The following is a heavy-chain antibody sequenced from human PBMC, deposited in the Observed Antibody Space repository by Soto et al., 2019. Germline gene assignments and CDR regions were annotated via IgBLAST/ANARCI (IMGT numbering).Heavy chain of an antibody. CDR1: GYGFTSYY. CDR3: ARALPRTGASREGDY. CDR2: INPSGGST. V-gene: IGHV1-46*01. D-gene: IGHD1-26*01. J-gene: IGHJ4*02. Sequence: GXSVKVTWKASGYGFTSYYRRWVQHSPRQGLEWMEKINPSGGSTSYEQKSQGRVTMTSATSTSTVYMVLSSLRSEATAVYYCARALPRTGASREGDYWGQGTLVTVSS.